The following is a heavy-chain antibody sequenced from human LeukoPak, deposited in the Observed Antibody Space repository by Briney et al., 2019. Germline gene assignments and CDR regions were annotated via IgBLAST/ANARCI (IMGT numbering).Heavy chain of an antibody. CDR1: GLTVSSNY. CDR2: ISSSSSTI. V-gene: IGHV3-48*01. D-gene: IGHD3-22*01. J-gene: IGHJ4*02. Sequence: PGGSLRLSCAASGLTVSSNYMTWVRQAPGKGLEWVSYISSSSSTIYYADSVKGRFTISRDNAKNSLYLQMNSLRAEDTAVYYCARGAYYYEDWGQGTLVTVSS. CDR3: ARGAYYYED.